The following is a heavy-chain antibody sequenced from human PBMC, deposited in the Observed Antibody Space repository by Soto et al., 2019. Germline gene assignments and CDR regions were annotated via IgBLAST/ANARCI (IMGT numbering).Heavy chain of an antibody. V-gene: IGHV3-23*01. CDR3: EKEVCGCVSAGGRPYLFDY. CDR2: ISGTGGST. J-gene: IGHJ4*02. D-gene: IGHD6-13*01. CDR1: GFTFSSYA. Sequence: AGGSLRLSCAASGFTFSSYAMSWVRLAPGQGLEWVSAISGTGGSTYYADSVKGRFTISRDNSRNTLYLQMNSLRAEDAAVYYYEKEVCGCVSAGGRPYLFDYWGQGTLVTVSS.